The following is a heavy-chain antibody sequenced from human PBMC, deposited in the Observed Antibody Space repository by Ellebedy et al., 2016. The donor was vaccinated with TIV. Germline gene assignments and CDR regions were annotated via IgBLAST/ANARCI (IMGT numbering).Heavy chain of an antibody. V-gene: IGHV3-74*03. D-gene: IGHD3-9*01. CDR1: GFIFSRNW. J-gene: IGHJ4*02. CDR2: INPDGSVT. CDR3: VRNYDWNFDY. Sequence: GESLKISXVASGFIFSRNWIHWVRQAPGEGLVWVSQINPDGSVTTYADSVKDRFTISRDNAKNTLYLQMNSLRVEDTAVYYCVRNYDWNFDYWGQGALVTVSS.